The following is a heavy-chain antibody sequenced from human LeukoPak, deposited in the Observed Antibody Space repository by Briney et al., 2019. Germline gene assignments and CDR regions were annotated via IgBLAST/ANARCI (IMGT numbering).Heavy chain of an antibody. D-gene: IGHD5-12*01. CDR1: GFTFNIFA. CDR3: AKDQHGYDKPIDY. Sequence: GGSLRLSCAASGFTFNIFAMNWVRQPSGRGLEWVSTISGSGISTYYADSVTGRFTISRDNSKNTMYLQINSLRDEDTAVYFCAKDQHGYDKPIDYWGQGTLVTVSS. V-gene: IGHV3-23*01. CDR2: ISGSGIST. J-gene: IGHJ4*02.